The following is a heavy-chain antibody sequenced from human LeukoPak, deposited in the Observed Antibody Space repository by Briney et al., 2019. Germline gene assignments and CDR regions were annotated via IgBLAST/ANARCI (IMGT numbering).Heavy chain of an antibody. CDR1: GFTFSSYA. J-gene: IGHJ4*02. D-gene: IGHD4-17*01. Sequence: GSLRLSCAASGFTFSSYAMSWVRQAPGKGLEWVSAISGSGGSTYHADSVKGRFTISRDNSKNTLYLQMNTLRADDTAVYYYAKDPYGDYYFDYWGQGTLVTVSS. V-gene: IGHV3-23*01. CDR2: ISGSGGST. CDR3: AKDPYGDYYFDY.